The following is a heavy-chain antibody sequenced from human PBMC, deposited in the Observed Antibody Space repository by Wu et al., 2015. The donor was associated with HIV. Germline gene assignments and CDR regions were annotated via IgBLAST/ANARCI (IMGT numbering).Heavy chain of an antibody. CDR3: ARAVYGFGELVSWTP. CDR2: IIPMFGKA. J-gene: IGHJ4*02. CDR1: GGTFSNYA. Sequence: QVQLMQSGTEAKKPGSSVKVSCKASGGTFSNYAISWVRQAPGQGLEWMGRIIPMFGKADYAQNFQGRVTITADESTSTTYMELSSLRSDDTAVYYCARAVYGFGELVSWTPWGQGTRGHRLL. D-gene: IGHD3-10*01. V-gene: IGHV1-69*13.